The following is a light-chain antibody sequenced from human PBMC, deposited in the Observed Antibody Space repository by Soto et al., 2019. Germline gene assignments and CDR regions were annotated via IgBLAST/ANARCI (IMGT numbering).Light chain of an antibody. Sequence: EIVLTQPPLSLPVTPGEPASISCRSSQNLLHSNGYNYLNWYLQKPGQSPQLLIYLGSNRASGVPDRFSGSGSGTDFTLKISRVEAEDVGVYYCMQTLQTWTFGQGTKVDIK. CDR1: QNLLHSNGYNY. V-gene: IGKV2-28*01. J-gene: IGKJ1*01. CDR3: MQTLQTWT. CDR2: LGS.